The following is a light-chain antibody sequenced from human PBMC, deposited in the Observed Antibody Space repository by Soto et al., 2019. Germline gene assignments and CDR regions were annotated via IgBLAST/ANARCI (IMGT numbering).Light chain of an antibody. Sequence: QPVLTQPASVSGSPGQSITISCTGTSSDIGGYNYVSWYQQHPGKAPKLMIFDVSYRPSGVSNRFSGSKSGNAASLTISGLQAEDEADYYCGSYTSTSTLAFGGGTKLTVL. V-gene: IGLV2-14*01. CDR2: DVS. CDR3: GSYTSTSTLA. J-gene: IGLJ2*01. CDR1: SSDIGGYNY.